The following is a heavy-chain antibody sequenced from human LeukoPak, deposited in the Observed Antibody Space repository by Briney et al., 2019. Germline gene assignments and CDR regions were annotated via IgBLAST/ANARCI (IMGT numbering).Heavy chain of an antibody. CDR2: INHSGST. CDR3: ARGRPYYYGSGSYYPRVDV. D-gene: IGHD3-10*01. V-gene: IGHV4-34*01. Sequence: SETLSLTCAVYGGSFSGYYWSWIRQPPGKGLEWIGEINHSGSTNYNPSLKSRVTISVDTSKNQFSLKLSSVTAADTAVYYCARGRPYYYGSGSYYPRVDVWGKGTTVTVSS. CDR1: GGSFSGYY. J-gene: IGHJ6*04.